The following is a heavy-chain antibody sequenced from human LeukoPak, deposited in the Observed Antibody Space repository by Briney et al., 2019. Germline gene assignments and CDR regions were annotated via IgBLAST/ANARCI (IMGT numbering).Heavy chain of an antibody. CDR2: IKPDGSDQ. J-gene: IGHJ4*02. CDR3: AKEEWFRFDY. D-gene: IGHD3-3*01. CDR1: GFTFSRHW. Sequence: GGPLTLSCSASGFTFSRHWMTWLRQAPGKGLEWVAKIKPDGSDQFYVDSVRGRFTISKDNAKNSLYLQMNGLTIEDTAIYYCAKEEWFRFDYWGQGNLVTVAS. V-gene: IGHV3-7*01.